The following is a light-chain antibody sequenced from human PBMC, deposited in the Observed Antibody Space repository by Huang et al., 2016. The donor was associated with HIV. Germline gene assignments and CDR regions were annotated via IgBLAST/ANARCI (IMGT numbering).Light chain of an antibody. CDR3: QQYNKWPRT. V-gene: IGKV3-15*01. CDR1: QSVSRN. J-gene: IGKJ4*01. Sequence: IVMTQSPAALSVSPGEGATLSCRASQSVSRNLAWYQQRPGQAPRLLIYGVSTRATGIPARFSGSGSGTEFTLTISSLQSEDFAVYYCQQYNKWPRTFGGGTKVEIK. CDR2: GVS.